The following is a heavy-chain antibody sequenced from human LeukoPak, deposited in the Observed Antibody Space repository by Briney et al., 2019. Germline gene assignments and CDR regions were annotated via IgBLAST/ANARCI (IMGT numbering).Heavy chain of an antibody. J-gene: IGHJ3*02. Sequence: GGSLRLSCTGFGFTFGDYPMSWFRQAPGKGLEWVGRIKSKTDGGTTDYAAPVKGRFTISRDNSKNTLYLQMNSLRAEDTAVYYCAKASSSSRGAFDIWGQGTMVTVSS. CDR3: AKASSSSRGAFDI. CDR2: IKSKTDGGTT. CDR1: GFTFGDYP. V-gene: IGHV3-15*01. D-gene: IGHD6-13*01.